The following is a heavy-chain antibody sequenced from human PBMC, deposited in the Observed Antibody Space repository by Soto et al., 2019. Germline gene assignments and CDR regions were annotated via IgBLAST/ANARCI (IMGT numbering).Heavy chain of an antibody. CDR2: ISYTGST. CDR3: ARHFFSYYFDY. V-gene: IGHV4-39*01. Sequence: SETMSLTCTVSDGYVSSSGYYWGWIRQPPGKGLEWIGRISYTGSTYYNPSLKSRVTISVDTSKNQFSLKLSSVTAADTAVYYCARHFFSYYFDYWGQGTLVTVSS. CDR1: DGYVSSSGYY. J-gene: IGHJ4*02.